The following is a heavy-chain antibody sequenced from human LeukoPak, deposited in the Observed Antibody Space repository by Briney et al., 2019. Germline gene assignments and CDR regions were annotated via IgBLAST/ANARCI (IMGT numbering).Heavy chain of an antibody. D-gene: IGHD4-23*01. CDR3: ARLIHYGGNS. CDR2: INHSGST. V-gene: IGHV4-34*01. J-gene: IGHJ4*02. CDR1: GGSFSGYY. Sequence: SETLSLTCAVYGGSFSGYYWSWIRQPPGKGLEWIGEINHSGSTNYNPSLKSRVTISVDTSKNQFSLKLSSVTAADTAVYYCARLIHYGGNSWGQGTLVTVSS.